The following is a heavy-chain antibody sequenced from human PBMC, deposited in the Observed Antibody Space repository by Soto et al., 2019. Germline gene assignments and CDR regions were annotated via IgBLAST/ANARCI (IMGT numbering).Heavy chain of an antibody. Sequence: EVQLVESGGGLVKPGGSLRLSCAASGFTFSSYSMNWVRQAPGKGLEWVSSIRSSSSYIYYADSVKGRFTISRDNAKNSLYVQMSSLRAEDTAVYYCARDERKLGIAVAVVGGGYYGMDVWGQGTTVTVSS. CDR3: ARDERKLGIAVAVVGGGYYGMDV. CDR1: GFTFSSYS. V-gene: IGHV3-21*01. D-gene: IGHD6-19*01. CDR2: IRSSSSYI. J-gene: IGHJ6*02.